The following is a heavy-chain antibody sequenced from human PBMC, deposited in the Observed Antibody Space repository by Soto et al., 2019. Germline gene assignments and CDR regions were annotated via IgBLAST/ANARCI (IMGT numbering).Heavy chain of an antibody. CDR3: ARDRGTVEVPPAFSWFDP. V-gene: IGHV3-33*01. CDR2: IWHDGSIQ. D-gene: IGHD2-2*01. J-gene: IGHJ5*02. Sequence: QVHLVESGGAVVQPGRSLRLSCEASGFTSSSFGMHWVRQSQGEGLEWVGVIWHDGSIQLYADSVKGRFTISRDNSKNTLYLQMNSLRAEDAAVYYCARDRGTVEVPPAFSWFDPWGQGTLVTVSS. CDR1: GFTSSSFG.